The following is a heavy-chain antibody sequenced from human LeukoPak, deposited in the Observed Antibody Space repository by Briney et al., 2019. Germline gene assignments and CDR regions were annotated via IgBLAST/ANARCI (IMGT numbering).Heavy chain of an antibody. CDR2: ISYDESYK. V-gene: IGHV3-30*03. CDR1: GFSFSSYG. CDR3: ARVYCSSTSCYRYYYGMDV. J-gene: IGHJ6*02. Sequence: GRSLRLSCAASGFSFSSYGIHWVRQAPGKGLEWVAVISYDESYKYYADSVKGRFTISRDNSKNTLYLQMNSLRAEDTAVYYCARVYCSSTSCYRYYYGMDVWGQGTTVTVSS. D-gene: IGHD2-2*02.